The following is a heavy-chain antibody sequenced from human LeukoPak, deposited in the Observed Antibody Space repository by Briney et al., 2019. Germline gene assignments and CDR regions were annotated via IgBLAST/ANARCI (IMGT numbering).Heavy chain of an antibody. J-gene: IGHJ6*02. CDR2: INHSGST. V-gene: IGHV4-34*01. D-gene: IGHD3-22*01. Sequence: SETLSLTCTVSGGSISSYYWSWIRQPPGKGLEWIGEINHSGSTNYNPSLKSRVTISVDTSKNQFSLKLSSVTAADTAVYYCARDDGSSGMDVWGQGTTVTVSS. CDR1: GGSISSYY. CDR3: ARDDGSSGMDV.